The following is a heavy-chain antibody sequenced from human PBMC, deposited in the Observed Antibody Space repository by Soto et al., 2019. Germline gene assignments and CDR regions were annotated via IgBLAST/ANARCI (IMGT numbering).Heavy chain of an antibody. CDR2: MNPNSGNT. J-gene: IGHJ3*02. CDR1: GYTFTSYD. CDR3: ARGGITMIVVVIRDDAFDI. V-gene: IGHV1-8*01. Sequence: QVQLVQSGAEVKKPGASVKVSCKASGYTFTSYDINWVRQATGQGLEWMGWMNPNSGNTGYAQKFQGRVTMTRNTXXSXAXXELSSLRSEGTAVYYCARGGITMIVVVIRDDAFDIWGQGTMVTVSS. D-gene: IGHD3-22*01.